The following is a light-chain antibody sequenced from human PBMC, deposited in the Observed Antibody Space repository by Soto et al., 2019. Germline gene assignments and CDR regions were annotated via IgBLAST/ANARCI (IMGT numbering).Light chain of an antibody. CDR1: ESISRN. Sequence: EMVVTQSPATLSMSPGGRATLSCRTSESISRNLAWYQQKLGQAPRLLIYGASTRATGVPDRFSGSGSGTEFTLTISSLQSEDFAFYYCQQYNNWPWTFGQGTKVDI. CDR3: QQYNNWPWT. V-gene: IGKV3-15*01. J-gene: IGKJ1*01. CDR2: GAS.